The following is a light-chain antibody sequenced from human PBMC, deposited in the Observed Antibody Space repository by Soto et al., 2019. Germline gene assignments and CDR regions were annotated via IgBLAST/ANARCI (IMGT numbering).Light chain of an antibody. Sequence: SVLTQPPSVSAAPGQKVTISCSGSSSNIGGNSVSWYQQLPGTAPKLLIYDDNKRPSGIPDRFSGSKSGTSATLGITGFQTGDESDYYCGSWDSRLSAYVFGNRTKVTV. CDR1: SSNIGGNS. CDR2: DDN. CDR3: GSWDSRLSAYV. J-gene: IGLJ1*01. V-gene: IGLV1-51*01.